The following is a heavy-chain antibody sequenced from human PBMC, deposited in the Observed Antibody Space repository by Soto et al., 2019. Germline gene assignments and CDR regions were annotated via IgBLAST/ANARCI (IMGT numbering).Heavy chain of an antibody. V-gene: IGHV4-34*01. Sequence: TSETLSLTCAVYGGSFSGYYWSWIRRPPGKGLEWIGEINHSGSTNYNPSLKSRVTISVDTSKNQFSLKLSSVTAADTAVYYCATGSIVGATGALDAFDIWGQGTMVTVSS. J-gene: IGHJ3*02. CDR3: ATGSIVGATGALDAFDI. CDR1: GGSFSGYY. D-gene: IGHD1-26*01. CDR2: INHSGST.